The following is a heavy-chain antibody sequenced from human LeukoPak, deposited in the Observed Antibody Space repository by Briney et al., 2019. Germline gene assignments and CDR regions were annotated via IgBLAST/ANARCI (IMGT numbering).Heavy chain of an antibody. J-gene: IGHJ5*02. Sequence: ASVKVSCKASGYTFNTFGVAWVRQAPGQGLEWMGWICGYNGDTDYAANLQGRVTLTTDTSTNTAYMELRSLRSDDAAVYYCARSGDGNWFDPWGQGTLVTVSS. CDR2: ICGYNGDT. V-gene: IGHV1-18*01. CDR1: GYTFNTFG. CDR3: ARSGDGNWFDP. D-gene: IGHD4-17*01.